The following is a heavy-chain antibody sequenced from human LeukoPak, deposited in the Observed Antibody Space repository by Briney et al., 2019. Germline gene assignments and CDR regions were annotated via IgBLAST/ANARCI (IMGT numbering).Heavy chain of an antibody. Sequence: SETLSLTCTVSGGSISSSSYYWGWIRQPPGKGLEWIGSIYHSGSTYYNPSLKSRVTISVDTSKNQFSLKLSSVTAADTAVYYCARSPYDYGGKKAGSGAFDIWGQGTMVTVSS. J-gene: IGHJ3*02. CDR3: ARSPYDYGGKKAGSGAFDI. CDR2: IYHSGST. CDR1: GGSISSSSYY. D-gene: IGHD4-23*01. V-gene: IGHV4-39*07.